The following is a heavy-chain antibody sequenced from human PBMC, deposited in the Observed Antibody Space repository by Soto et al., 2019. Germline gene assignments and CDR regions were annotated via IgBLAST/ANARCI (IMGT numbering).Heavy chain of an antibody. J-gene: IGHJ5*02. CDR2: KNPNTGNT. CDR3: VTYEQGAGFTS. V-gene: IGHV1-8*01. CDR1: GYTFTSYD. D-gene: IGHD3-16*01. Sequence: GASVKVSCKASGYTFTSYDINWVRQATGQGLEWMGCKNPNTGNTGNAVRFQGRVTMTGNTSISTAYMELGGLRSEDTAVYYCVTYEQGAGFTSWGQGTLVTVSS.